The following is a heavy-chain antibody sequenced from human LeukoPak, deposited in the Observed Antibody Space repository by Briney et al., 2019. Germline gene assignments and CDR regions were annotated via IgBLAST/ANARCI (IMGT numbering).Heavy chain of an antibody. J-gene: IGHJ4*02. CDR2: IYHSGST. Sequence: PSETLSLTCTVSGGSINSGNYYWSWIRQSPGKGLEWIGYIYHSGSTYYNPSLKSRVTISVDGSKNQFSLKLSSVTAADTAVYYCARAIEMATIKTPYYFDYWGQGTLVTVSS. D-gene: IGHD5-24*01. V-gene: IGHV4-30-2*06. CDR1: GGSINSGNYY. CDR3: ARAIEMATIKTPYYFDY.